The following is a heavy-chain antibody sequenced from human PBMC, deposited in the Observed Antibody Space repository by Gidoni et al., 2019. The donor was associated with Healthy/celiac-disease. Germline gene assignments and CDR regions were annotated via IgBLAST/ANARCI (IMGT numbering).Heavy chain of an antibody. Sequence: QVQLVQSGAEVQKPGASVKVSCKASGYTFTSYDINWVRQATRQGLEWMGLMNPNSGKSGYAKKFQGRVTMTMNTSISTAYMELSSLRSEDTAVYYCARIVGPIIVGATQPYYYMDVWGKGTTVTVSS. CDR2: MNPNSGKS. CDR1: GYTFTSYD. V-gene: IGHV1-8*01. J-gene: IGHJ6*03. D-gene: IGHD1-26*01. CDR3: ARIVGPIIVGATQPYYYMDV.